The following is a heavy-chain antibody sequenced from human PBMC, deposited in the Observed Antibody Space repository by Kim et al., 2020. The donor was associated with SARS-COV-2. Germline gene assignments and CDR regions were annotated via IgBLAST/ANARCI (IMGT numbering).Heavy chain of an antibody. CDR2: INHSGST. J-gene: IGHJ6*01. CDR1: GGSFSGYY. V-gene: IGHV4-34*01. Sequence: SETLSLTCAVYGGSFSGYYWSWIRQPPGKGLEWIGEINHSGSTNYNPSLKSRVTISVDTSKNQFPLKLSSVTVADTAVYYCARVFLGRRCGRTSCYYYY. CDR3: ARVFLGRRCGRTSCYYYY. D-gene: IGHD2-2*01.